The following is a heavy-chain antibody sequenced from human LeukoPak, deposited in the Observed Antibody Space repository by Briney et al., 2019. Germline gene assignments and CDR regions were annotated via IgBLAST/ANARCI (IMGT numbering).Heavy chain of an antibody. V-gene: IGHV4-61*09. CDR3: TKGRGI. Sequence: SETLSLTCTVSGGSISRGSYDWYWIRQPAGKGLEWIGHLYTSGSMSYNPSLKSRVTISVDTSKNQFSLKLTSVTAADTAVYYCTKGRGIWGQGTLVTVSS. J-gene: IGHJ4*02. D-gene: IGHD3-10*01. CDR2: LYTSGSM. CDR1: GGSISRGSYD.